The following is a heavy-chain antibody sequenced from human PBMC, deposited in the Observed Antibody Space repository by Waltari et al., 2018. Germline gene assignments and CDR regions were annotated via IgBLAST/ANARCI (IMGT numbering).Heavy chain of an antibody. CDR2: IYTRGST. V-gene: IGHV4-4*07. D-gene: IGHD2-21*01. Sequence: QVQLQESGPGLVKPSETLSLTCTVSGGSISSYYWSWIRQPAGKGLEWIGRIYTRGSTNSNPSLQSRVTMSVDTSKNQFSLKLGSVTAADTAVYYCARVVVRSYYYYYMDVWGKGTTVTVSS. CDR1: GGSISSYY. J-gene: IGHJ6*03. CDR3: ARVVVRSYYYYYMDV.